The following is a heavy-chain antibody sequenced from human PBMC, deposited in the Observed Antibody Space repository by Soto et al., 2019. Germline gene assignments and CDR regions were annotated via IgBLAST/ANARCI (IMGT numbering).Heavy chain of an antibody. V-gene: IGHV3-33*01. J-gene: IGHJ3*02. CDR2: IWYDGSNK. CDR3: EREAVGATPHEAFDI. D-gene: IGHD1-26*01. Sequence: GGSLRLSCAASGFTFSSYGMHWVRQAPGKGLEWVAVIWYDGSNKYYADSVKGRFTISRDNSKNTLYLQMNSLRAEDTAVYYCEREAVGATPHEAFDIWGQGTMVTVSS. CDR1: GFTFSSYG.